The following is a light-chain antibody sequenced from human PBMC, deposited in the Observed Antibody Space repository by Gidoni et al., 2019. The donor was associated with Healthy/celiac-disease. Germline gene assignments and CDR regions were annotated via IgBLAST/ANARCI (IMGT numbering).Light chain of an antibody. J-gene: IGKJ1*01. V-gene: IGKV1-5*03. Sequence: DIQMTPSPSTLSASVGDRVTITCRASQSISSWLDWYQQKPGKAPKLLIYKASSLESGVPSRFSGSGSGTEFTLTISSLQPDDFATYYCQQYNSYSKTFGQGTKLEIK. CDR3: QQYNSYSKT. CDR1: QSISSW. CDR2: KAS.